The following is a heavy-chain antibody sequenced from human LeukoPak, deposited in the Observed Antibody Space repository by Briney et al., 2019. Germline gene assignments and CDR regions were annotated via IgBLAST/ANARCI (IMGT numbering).Heavy chain of an antibody. J-gene: IGHJ4*02. D-gene: IGHD3-10*01. CDR2: IYYSGST. CDR1: GGSISSGDYY. V-gene: IGHV4-30-4*01. Sequence: SQTLSLTCTVSGGSISSGDYYWSWIRQPPGKGLEWIGYIYYSGSTYYNPSLKSRVTISVDTSKNQFSLKLSSVTAADTAVYYCARGITAITMPEWHYWGQGTLVTVSS. CDR3: ARGITAITMPEWHY.